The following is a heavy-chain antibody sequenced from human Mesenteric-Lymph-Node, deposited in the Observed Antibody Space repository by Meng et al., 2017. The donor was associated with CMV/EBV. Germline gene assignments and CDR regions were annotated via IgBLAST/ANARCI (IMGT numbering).Heavy chain of an antibody. D-gene: IGHD4-23*01. Sequence: VQLQQLGAGLLKPSETLSPTCAVYGGSFSGYYWSWIRQPPGKGLEWIGEINHSGSTNYNPSLKSRVTISVDTSKNQFSLKLSSVTAADTAVYYCARHQRWLKSEGGFNYWGQGTLVTVSS. CDR2: INHSGST. J-gene: IGHJ4*02. CDR1: GGSFSGYY. CDR3: ARHQRWLKSEGGFNY. V-gene: IGHV4-34*01.